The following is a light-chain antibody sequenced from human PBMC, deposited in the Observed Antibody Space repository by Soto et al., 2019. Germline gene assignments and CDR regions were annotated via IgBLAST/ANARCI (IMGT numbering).Light chain of an antibody. CDR2: GIS. CDR3: QQHSKWPIT. J-gene: IGKJ5*01. CDR1: QSVDSN. Sequence: EIVMTQSPGTLSLSPGETATLSCRASQSVDSNYLAWYQQKPGQAPRLLVYGISTRATYIPARFSGRGSGTECTLTLSSLQSEDFGIYYCQQHSKWPITFGQGTRLEIK. V-gene: IGKV3-15*01.